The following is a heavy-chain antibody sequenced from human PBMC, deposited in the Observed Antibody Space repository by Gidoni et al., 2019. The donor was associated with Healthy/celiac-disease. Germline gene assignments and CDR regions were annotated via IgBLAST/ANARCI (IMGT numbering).Heavy chain of an antibody. CDR1: GFTFSSYA. Sequence: EVQLLESGGGLVQPGGSLRLSCAASGFTFSSYAMSWVRQAPGKGLEWVSAISGSGGSTYYADSVKGRFTISRDNSKNTLYLQMNSLRAEDTAVYYCAKDLDIVVVPAAIHWFDPWGQGTLVTVSS. CDR3: AKDLDIVVVPAAIHWFDP. D-gene: IGHD2-2*02. CDR2: ISGSGGST. J-gene: IGHJ5*02. V-gene: IGHV3-23*01.